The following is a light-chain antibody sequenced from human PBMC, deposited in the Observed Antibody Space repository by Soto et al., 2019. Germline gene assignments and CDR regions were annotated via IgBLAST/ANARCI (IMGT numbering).Light chain of an antibody. CDR1: QSISSW. J-gene: IGKJ1*01. CDR2: HAS. V-gene: IGKV1-5*01. CDR3: QQYNSYS. Sequence: DIQMTQSPSTLSAYVGDRVTITCRASQSISSWLAWYQQKPGTAPKLLIYHASTLESGVPSRFSGSGSGTEFTLTISSLQPDDFATYYCQQYNSYSFGQGTKVDIK.